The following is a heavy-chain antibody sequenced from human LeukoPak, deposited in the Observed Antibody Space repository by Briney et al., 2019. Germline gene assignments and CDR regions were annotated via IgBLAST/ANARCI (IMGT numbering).Heavy chain of an antibody. CDR2: IHPNSGGT. CDR3: ARVLDFWSGYGDY. Sequence: ASVKVSCKASGYTFTGYYMHWVRQAPGQGLEWMGWIHPNSGGTNYAQKFQGRVTMTRDTSISTAYMELSRLRSDDTAVYYCARVLDFWSGYGDYWGQGTLVTASS. J-gene: IGHJ4*02. V-gene: IGHV1-2*02. D-gene: IGHD3-3*01. CDR1: GYTFTGYY.